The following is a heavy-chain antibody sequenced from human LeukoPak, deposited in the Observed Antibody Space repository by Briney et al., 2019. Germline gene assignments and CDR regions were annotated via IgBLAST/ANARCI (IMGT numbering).Heavy chain of an antibody. J-gene: IGHJ4*02. V-gene: IGHV4-34*01. CDR3: ERGEVEEMATYLDY. CDR1: GGSFSGYY. D-gene: IGHD5-24*01. CDR2: INHSGST. Sequence: SETLSLTCAVYGGSFSGYYWSWIRQPPGKGLEWIGEINHSGSTNYNPSLKSRVTISVDTSKNQFSLKLSSVTAADTAVYYCERGEVEEMATYLDYWGQGTLVTVSS.